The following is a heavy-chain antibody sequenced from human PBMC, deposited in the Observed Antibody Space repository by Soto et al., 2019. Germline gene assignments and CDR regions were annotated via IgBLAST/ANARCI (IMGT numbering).Heavy chain of an antibody. CDR3: ARRSWDPWYYGSESYKSYYMDV. V-gene: IGHV4-34*01. CDR2: INHSGST. CDR1: GGSFSGYY. D-gene: IGHD3-10*01. J-gene: IGHJ6*03. Sequence: PSETLSLTCAVYGGSFSGYYWSWIRQPPGKGLEWIGEINHSGSTNYNPSLKSRVTISVDTSKNQFSLKLSSVTAADTAVYYCARRSWDPWYYGSESYKSYYMDVWGKGTTVTVSS.